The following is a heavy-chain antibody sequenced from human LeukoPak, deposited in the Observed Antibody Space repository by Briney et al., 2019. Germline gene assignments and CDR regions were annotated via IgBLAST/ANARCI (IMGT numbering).Heavy chain of an antibody. D-gene: IGHD5-18*01. CDR2: IIPIFGTA. Sequence: SSEKVSCKASGGTFSSYAISWVRQAPGQGLEWMGGIIPIFGTANYAQKFQGRVTITADESTSTAYMELSSLRSEDTAVYYCARAYSYGLHDAFDIWGQGTTVTVSS. CDR3: ARAYSYGLHDAFDI. CDR1: GGTFSSYA. J-gene: IGHJ3*02. V-gene: IGHV1-69*01.